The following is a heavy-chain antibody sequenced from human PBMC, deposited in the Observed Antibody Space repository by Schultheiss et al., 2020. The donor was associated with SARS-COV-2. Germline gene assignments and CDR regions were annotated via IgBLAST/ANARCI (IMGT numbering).Heavy chain of an antibody. CDR1: GFTFTNYN. CDR3: ARDTQKYSSSSYYYYYYMDV. Sequence: GGSLRLSCAASGFTFTNYNMNWVRQAPGKGLEWVSSISDSSSYIYYADSVKGRFTISRDTASNSLYLQMNSLRAEDTAVYYCARDTQKYSSSSYYYYYYMDVWGKGTTVTVSS. CDR2: ISDSSSYI. J-gene: IGHJ6*03. V-gene: IGHV3-21*01. D-gene: IGHD6-6*01.